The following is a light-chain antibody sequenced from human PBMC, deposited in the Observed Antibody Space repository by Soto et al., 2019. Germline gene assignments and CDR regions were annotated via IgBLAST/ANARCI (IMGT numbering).Light chain of an antibody. Sequence: EIVMTQSPATLSVSPGERATLSCRASQSVSSNFAGYQQKPGQAPRLLIYGASTRATGIPARFSGSGSGTEFTLTISSLQSEDFAVYYCQQYNNWPPWTFGQGTKVEIK. J-gene: IGKJ1*01. V-gene: IGKV3-15*01. CDR3: QQYNNWPPWT. CDR1: QSVSSN. CDR2: GAS.